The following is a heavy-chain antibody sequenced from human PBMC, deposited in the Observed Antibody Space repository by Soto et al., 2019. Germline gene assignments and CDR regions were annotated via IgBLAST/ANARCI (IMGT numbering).Heavy chain of an antibody. D-gene: IGHD2-2*01. Sequence: QLQLVESGGGVVQPGRSLRLSCAASGFTFSTYGLHWVRQAPGKGLEWVAVISYDGINEYYADSVKGRFTISRDNSKNTLYLQMNSLRLEDTAVYYCAKDRRGAVVPAAVGGDYWGQGTLVTVSS. V-gene: IGHV3-30*18. CDR2: ISYDGINE. J-gene: IGHJ4*02. CDR3: AKDRRGAVVPAAVGGDY. CDR1: GFTFSTYG.